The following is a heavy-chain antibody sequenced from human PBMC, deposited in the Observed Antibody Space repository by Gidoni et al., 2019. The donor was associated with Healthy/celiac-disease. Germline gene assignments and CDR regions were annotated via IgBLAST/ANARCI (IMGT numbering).Heavy chain of an antibody. Sequence: QVQLLEFGGGLVKPGWSLRLSCAASAFTFSDYYMSWIRQAPGKGLEWVSYISSSSSYTNYADSVKGRFTISRDNAKNSLYLQMNSLRAEDTAVYYCARDLVGAAAADYFDYWGQGTLVTVSS. J-gene: IGHJ4*02. CDR2: ISSSSSYT. V-gene: IGHV3-11*05. CDR1: AFTFSDYY. CDR3: ARDLVGAAAADYFDY. D-gene: IGHD6-13*01.